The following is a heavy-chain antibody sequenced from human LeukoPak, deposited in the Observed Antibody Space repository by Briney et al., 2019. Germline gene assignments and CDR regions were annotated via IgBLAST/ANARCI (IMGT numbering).Heavy chain of an antibody. J-gene: IGHJ4*02. Sequence: GRSLRLSCAASGFTFDDYAMHWVRQAPGKGLEWVSGISWNSGSIGYADSVKGRFTISRDNAKNSLYLQMNSLRAEDTALYYCAGSGIGDYWGQGTLVTVSS. D-gene: IGHD3-10*01. CDR2: ISWNSGSI. CDR3: AGSGIGDY. V-gene: IGHV3-9*01. CDR1: GFTFDDYA.